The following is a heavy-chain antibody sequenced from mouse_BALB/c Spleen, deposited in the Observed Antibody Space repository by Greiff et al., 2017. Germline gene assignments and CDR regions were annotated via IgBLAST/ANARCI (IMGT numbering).Heavy chain of an antibody. J-gene: IGHJ2*01. Sequence: KQPGSELVRPGASVKLSCKASGFTFTSYWMHWVKQRHGQGLEWIGNIYPGSGSTNYDEKFKSKGTLTVDTSSSTAYMHLSSLTSEDSAVYYCTRDYYGSSFDYWGQGTTLTVSS. CDR3: TRDYYGSSFDY. D-gene: IGHD1-1*01. V-gene: IGHV1S22*01. CDR2: IYPGSGST. CDR1: GFTFTSYW.